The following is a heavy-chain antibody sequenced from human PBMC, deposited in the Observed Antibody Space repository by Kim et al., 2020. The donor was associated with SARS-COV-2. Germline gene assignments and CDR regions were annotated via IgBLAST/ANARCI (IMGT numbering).Heavy chain of an antibody. CDR3: TRDSDPDF. V-gene: IGHV1-2*02. CDR2: GET. Sequence: GETNYGQKFKGRVSVTRDTSITTVYLEVSSLTSDDTAMYYCTRDSDPDFWGQGTLVTVSS. J-gene: IGHJ4*02.